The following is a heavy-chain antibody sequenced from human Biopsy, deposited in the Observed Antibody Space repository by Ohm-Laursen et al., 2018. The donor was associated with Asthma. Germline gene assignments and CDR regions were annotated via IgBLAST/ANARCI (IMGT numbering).Heavy chain of an antibody. D-gene: IGHD1-26*01. CDR1: GGSFSSNY. V-gene: IGHV4-34*01. CDR3: ARGSSGGSYYTSLGY. Sequence: TLSLTCAVYGGSFSSNYWSWIRQTPGKGLEWLGDTHHSGYTNYNPSLKSRVTISVDTSKNQFSLKLSSVTAADTAVYYCARGSSGGSYYTSLGYWGQGTLVTVSS. CDR2: THHSGYT. J-gene: IGHJ4*02.